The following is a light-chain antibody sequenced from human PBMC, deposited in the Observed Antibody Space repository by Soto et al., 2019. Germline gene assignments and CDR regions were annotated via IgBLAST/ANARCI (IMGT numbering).Light chain of an antibody. CDR3: QQCGSSRLT. CDR2: GAS. J-gene: IGKJ4*01. CDR1: QSVSNNY. Sequence: EIVLTQSPGTLSLSPGERATLSCRASQSVSNNYLAWYQQKPGQAPRLLIYGASSRPTGIPDRISGSGSGTDFTLTISRLEPEELAVYYCQQCGSSRLTFGGGTKVEIK. V-gene: IGKV3-20*01.